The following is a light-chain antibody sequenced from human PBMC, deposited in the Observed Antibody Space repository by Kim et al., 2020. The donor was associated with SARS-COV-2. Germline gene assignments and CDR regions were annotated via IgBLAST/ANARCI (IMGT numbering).Light chain of an antibody. J-gene: IGLJ3*02. CDR3: AAWDDSLSGRV. CDR1: SSNIGSNY. Sequence: ELTPPPSASGTPGQRVTISCSGSSSNIGSNYVYWYQQLPGTAPKLLIYRNNQRPSGVPDRFSGSKSGTSASLAISGLRSEDEADYYCAAWDDSLSGRVFGGGTQLTVL. V-gene: IGLV1-47*01. CDR2: RNN.